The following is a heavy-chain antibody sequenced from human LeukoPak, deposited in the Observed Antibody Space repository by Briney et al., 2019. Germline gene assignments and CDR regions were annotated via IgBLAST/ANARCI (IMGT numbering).Heavy chain of an antibody. CDR1: GYSISSGYY. CDR3: ARGKVVAGTPGQNSWDY. CDR2: IHTSGST. V-gene: IGHV4-38-2*02. J-gene: IGHJ4*02. Sequence: PSETLSLTCTVSGYSISSGYYWGWIRQPAGKGLEWIGRIHTSGSTVYNPSLKSRVTVSLDTSKNQFSMKLTSVTAADTAVYYCARGKVVAGTPGQNSWDYWGQGTLVTVSS. D-gene: IGHD6-19*01.